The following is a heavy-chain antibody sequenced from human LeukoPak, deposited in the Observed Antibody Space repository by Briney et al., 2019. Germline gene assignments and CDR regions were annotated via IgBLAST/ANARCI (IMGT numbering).Heavy chain of an antibody. CDR1: GYTFTSYG. CDR3: ARERGSRAVAGTGWFDP. V-gene: IGHV1-18*01. CDR2: ISAYNGNT. J-gene: IGHJ5*02. Sequence: ASVEVSCKASGYTFTSYGISWVRQAPGQGLEWMGWISAYNGNTNYAQKLQGRVTMTTDTSTSTAYMELRSLRSDDTAVYYCARERGSRAVAGTGWFDPWGQGTLVTVSS. D-gene: IGHD6-19*01.